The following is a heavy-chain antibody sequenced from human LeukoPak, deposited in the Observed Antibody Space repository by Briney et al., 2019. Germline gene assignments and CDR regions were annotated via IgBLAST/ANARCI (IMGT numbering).Heavy chain of an antibody. CDR3: AKDPAPTMVRGVSQTPSY. V-gene: IGHV3-30*02. D-gene: IGHD3-10*01. J-gene: IGHJ4*02. CDR2: IRYDGSNK. CDR1: GFTFSSYG. Sequence: GGSLRLSCAASGFTFSSYGMHWVRQAPGKGLEWVAFIRYDGSNKYYADSVKGRFTISRDNSKNTLYLQMNSLRAEDTAVYYCAKDPAPTMVRGVSQTPSYWGQGTLVTVSS.